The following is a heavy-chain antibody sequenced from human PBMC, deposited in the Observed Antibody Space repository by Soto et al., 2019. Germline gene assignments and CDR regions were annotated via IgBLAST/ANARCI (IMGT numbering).Heavy chain of an antibody. J-gene: IGHJ4*02. V-gene: IGHV1-18*01. Sequence: QVHLVQSGAEVKKPGPSVKVPCKGSGYGFTTYGITWVRQDPGQGLEWMAWLSAHNGNTNYTQKLRGRVTVTRDTSTSTAYMERRSLRFDDTAVYYCARGRYGDYCGQGALVTVSS. CDR2: LSAHNGNT. D-gene: IGHD1-1*01. CDR1: GYGFTTYG. CDR3: ARGRYGDY.